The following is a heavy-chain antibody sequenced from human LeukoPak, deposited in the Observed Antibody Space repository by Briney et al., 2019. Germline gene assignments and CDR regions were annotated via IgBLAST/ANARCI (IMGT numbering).Heavy chain of an antibody. CDR2: IIPIFGTA. CDR3: ARAHLNKYCGGDCFDWFDP. V-gene: IGHV1-69*05. Sequence: ASVKVSCKASGGTFSSYAISWVRQAPGQGLEWMGRIIPIFGTANYAQKFQGRVTITTDESTSTAYMELSSLRPEDTAVYYCARAHLNKYCGGDCFDWFDPWGQGTLATVSS. D-gene: IGHD2-21*02. CDR1: GGTFSSYA. J-gene: IGHJ5*02.